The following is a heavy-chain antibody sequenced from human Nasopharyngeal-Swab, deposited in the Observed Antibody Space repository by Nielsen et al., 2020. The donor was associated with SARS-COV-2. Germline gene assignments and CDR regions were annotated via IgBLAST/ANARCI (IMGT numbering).Heavy chain of an antibody. J-gene: IGHJ5*02. CDR3: ARESGPGGWFDP. V-gene: IGHV4-61*02. Sequence: SETLSLTCTVSGGSISSGSYYWSWIRQPAGKGLEWIGRIYTSGSTNYSPSLKSRVTISVDTSKNQFSLKLSSVTAADTAVYYCARESGPGGWFDPWGQGTLVTVSS. CDR2: IYTSGST. CDR1: GGSISSGSYY.